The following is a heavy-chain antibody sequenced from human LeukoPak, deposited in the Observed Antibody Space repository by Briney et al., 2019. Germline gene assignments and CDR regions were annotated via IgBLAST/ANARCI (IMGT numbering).Heavy chain of an antibody. CDR1: GFTFSSYA. CDR3: AREDY. V-gene: IGHV3-30-3*01. Sequence: GGALRLSCAASGFTFSSYAMHWVRPAPGKGLEGVAVISYDGSNKYYADSVKGRFTISRDNSKKTLYMQMNSLRAEDTAVYYCAREDYWGQGTLVTVSS. CDR2: ISYDGSNK. J-gene: IGHJ4*02.